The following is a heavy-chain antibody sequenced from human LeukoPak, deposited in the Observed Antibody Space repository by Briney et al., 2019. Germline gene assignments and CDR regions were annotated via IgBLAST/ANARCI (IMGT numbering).Heavy chain of an antibody. CDR3: ARKGTVTTPFDY. Sequence: SQTLSLTCAISGDSFSSNSAAWNWIRQSPSRGLEWLGRTYYRSKWISDYAVSVKSRMTINADTSKNQFSPQVNSVTPEDTAVYYCARKGTVTTPFDYWGQGILVTVSS. V-gene: IGHV6-1*01. D-gene: IGHD1/OR15-1a*01. CDR2: TYYRSKWIS. J-gene: IGHJ4*02. CDR1: GDSFSSNSAA.